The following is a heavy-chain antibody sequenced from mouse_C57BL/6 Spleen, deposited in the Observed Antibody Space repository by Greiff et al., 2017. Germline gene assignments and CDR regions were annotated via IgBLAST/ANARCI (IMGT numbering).Heavy chain of an antibody. CDR2: ISSGGSYT. Sequence: DVKLVESGGDLVKPGGSLKLSCAASGFTFSSYGMSWVRQTPDKRLEWVATISSGGSYTYYPDNVKGRYTISRDNAKNTLYLQMSSLKSEDTAMYYCARVTTLYFDYWGQGTTLTVSS. J-gene: IGHJ2*01. D-gene: IGHD1-1*01. CDR1: GFTFSSYG. CDR3: ARVTTLYFDY. V-gene: IGHV5-6*02.